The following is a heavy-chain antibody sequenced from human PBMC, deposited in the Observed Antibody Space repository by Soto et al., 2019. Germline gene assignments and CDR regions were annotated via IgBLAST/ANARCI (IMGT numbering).Heavy chain of an antibody. Sequence: GGSVRLSCAALGFTFSDHYMSWIRQAPGKGLEWIGYSSNSGSFTRYADSVKGRFSISRDNAKNSLYLQINSLRGDDTAIYYCAKSSIDSSGYYCDYWGQGTLVTVSS. CDR1: GFTFSDHY. J-gene: IGHJ4*02. CDR3: AKSSIDSSGYYCDY. V-gene: IGHV3-11*06. CDR2: SSNSGSFT. D-gene: IGHD3-22*01.